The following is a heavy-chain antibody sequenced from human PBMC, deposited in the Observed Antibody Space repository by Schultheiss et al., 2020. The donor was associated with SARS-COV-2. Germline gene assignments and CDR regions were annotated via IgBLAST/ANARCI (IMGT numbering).Heavy chain of an antibody. Sequence: GGSLRLSCAASGFSFSSHPMNWVRQAPGKGLEWVSAISGSGGSTYYADSVKGRFTISRDNSKNTLYLQMNSLRAEDTAVYYCAKGTTVTTTDFDYWGQGTLVTVSS. CDR1: GFSFSSHP. D-gene: IGHD4-11*01. J-gene: IGHJ4*02. V-gene: IGHV3-23*01. CDR3: AKGTTVTTTDFDY. CDR2: ISGSGGST.